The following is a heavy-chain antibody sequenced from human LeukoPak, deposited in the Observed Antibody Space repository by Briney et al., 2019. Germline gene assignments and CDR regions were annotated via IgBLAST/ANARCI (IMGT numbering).Heavy chain of an antibody. D-gene: IGHD2-15*01. J-gene: IGHJ6*02. V-gene: IGHV1-69*13. CDR2: IIPIFGTA. CDR1: GGTLSSYA. CDR3: ARGMVVAATVSYYYYGMDV. Sequence: ASVKVSCKASGGTLSSYAISWVRQAPGQGLEWMGGIIPIFGTANYAQKFQGRVTITADESTSTAYMELSSLRSEDTAVYYCARGMVVAATVSYYYYGMDVWGQGTTVTVSS.